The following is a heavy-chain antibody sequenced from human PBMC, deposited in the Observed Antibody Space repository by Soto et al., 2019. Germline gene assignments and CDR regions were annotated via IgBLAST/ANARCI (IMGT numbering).Heavy chain of an antibody. CDR1: GGSISSSSYY. Sequence: QLQLQESGPGLVKPSETLSLTCTVSGGSISSSSYYWGWIRQPPGKGLEWIGSIYYSGSTYYNPSLTSRVTISVATSKNQFSLKLSSVTAADTAVYYCARPSGSYLYYFDYWGQGTLVTVSS. CDR3: ARPSGSYLYYFDY. CDR2: IYYSGST. V-gene: IGHV4-39*01. D-gene: IGHD1-26*01. J-gene: IGHJ4*02.